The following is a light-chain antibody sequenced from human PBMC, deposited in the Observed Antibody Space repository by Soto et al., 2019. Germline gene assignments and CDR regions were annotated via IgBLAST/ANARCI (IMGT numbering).Light chain of an antibody. Sequence: QSALTQPPSASGSPGQSVTISCTGTSSDVGGYNYVSWYQQHPGKAPKLMIYEVSKRPSGVPDRFSGSKSGNTASLTVSGLQAEDEADYYCSSYGGSNRVWVFGGGTKLTVL. J-gene: IGLJ3*02. CDR3: SSYGGSNRVWV. CDR2: EVS. CDR1: SSDVGGYNY. V-gene: IGLV2-8*01.